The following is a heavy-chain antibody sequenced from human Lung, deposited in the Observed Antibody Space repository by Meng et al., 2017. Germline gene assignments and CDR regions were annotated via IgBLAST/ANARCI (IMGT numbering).Heavy chain of an antibody. CDR1: GYTFTSYD. J-gene: IGHJ4*02. CDR2: MNPNRGNT. CDR3: ARAIFALANSDY. Sequence: QVQLVQSGAEVKKPGASVKVSCKASGYTFTSYDINWVRQATGQGLEWMGWMNPNRGNTGYAQKFQGRVTMTMNTSISTAYMELSSLGSEDTAVYYCARAIFALANSDYWGQGTLVTVSS. V-gene: IGHV1-8*01. D-gene: IGHD3-3*01.